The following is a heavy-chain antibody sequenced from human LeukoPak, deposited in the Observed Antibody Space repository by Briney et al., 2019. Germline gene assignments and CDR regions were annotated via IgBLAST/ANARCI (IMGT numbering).Heavy chain of an antibody. CDR1: GYTFTGYY. V-gene: IGHV1-2*06. Sequence: ASVKVSCKASGYTFTGYYMHWVRQAPGQGLEWMGRINPNSGGTNYAQKFQGRVTMTRDTSISTAYMELSRLRSDDTAVYYCATLLDPDSAEWLLWLGYWGQGILVTVSS. D-gene: IGHD3-3*01. CDR2: INPNSGGT. CDR3: ATLLDPDSAEWLLWLGY. J-gene: IGHJ4*02.